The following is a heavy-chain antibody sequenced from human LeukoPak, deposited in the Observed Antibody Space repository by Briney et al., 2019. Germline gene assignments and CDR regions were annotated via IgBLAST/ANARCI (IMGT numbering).Heavy chain of an antibody. J-gene: IGHJ6*03. CDR3: ARLYYYYYYMDV. Sequence: SETLSLTCTVSGGSISSSSYYWGWIRQPPGKGLEWIGTIYYSGSTYYSPSLKSRVTISVDTSQNQFSLTVNSVTAADTAVYYCARLYYYYYYMDVWGKGTTVTVSS. V-gene: IGHV4-39*01. CDR1: GGSISSSSYY. CDR2: IYYSGST.